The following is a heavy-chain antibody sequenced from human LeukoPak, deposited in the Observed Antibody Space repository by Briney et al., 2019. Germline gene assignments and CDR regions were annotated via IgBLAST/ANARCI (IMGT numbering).Heavy chain of an antibody. Sequence: SETLSLTCTVSGGSISSYYWSWIRQPPGKGLEWIGCIYYSGSTNYNPSLKSRVTISVDTSKNQFSLKLSSVTAADTAVYYCARARTEKYYYYYYYMDVWGKGTTVTVSS. V-gene: IGHV4-59*01. J-gene: IGHJ6*03. D-gene: IGHD1-14*01. CDR2: IYYSGST. CDR1: GGSISSYY. CDR3: ARARTEKYYYYYYYMDV.